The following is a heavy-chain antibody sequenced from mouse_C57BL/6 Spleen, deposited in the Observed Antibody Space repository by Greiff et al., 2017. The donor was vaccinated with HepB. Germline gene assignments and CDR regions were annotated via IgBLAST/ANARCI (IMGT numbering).Heavy chain of an antibody. V-gene: IGHV5-17*01. J-gene: IGHJ1*03. CDR2: ISSGSSTI. D-gene: IGHD1-1*01. CDR1: GFTFSDYG. CDR3: ARRVLRLGYFDV. Sequence: EVMLVESGGGLVKPGGSLKLSCAASGFTFSDYGMHWVRQAPEKGLEWVAYISSGSSTIYYADTVKGRFTISRDNAKNTLFLQMTSLRSEDTAMYYCARRVLRLGYFDVWGTGTTVTVSS.